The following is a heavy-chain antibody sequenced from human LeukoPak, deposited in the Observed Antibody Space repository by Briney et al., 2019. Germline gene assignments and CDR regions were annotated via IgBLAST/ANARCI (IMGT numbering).Heavy chain of an antibody. CDR1: GYTFTSYA. J-gene: IGHJ4*02. CDR3: ARDPSNSSGYHAHFDS. V-gene: IGHV1-18*01. Sequence: ASVKVFCKASGYTFTSYAMHWVRQAPGQRLEWMGWISCYNGDTMYAQNVQGRVTMTTDTSTRTAYIELRSLSSDDTAMYYCARDPSNSSGYHAHFDSWGQGTLVTVSS. CDR2: ISCYNGDT. D-gene: IGHD3-22*01.